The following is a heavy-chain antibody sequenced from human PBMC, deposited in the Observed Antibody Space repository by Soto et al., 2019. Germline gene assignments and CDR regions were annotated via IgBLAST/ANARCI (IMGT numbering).Heavy chain of an antibody. J-gene: IGHJ4*02. CDR3: ARERTPRYGFDY. D-gene: IGHD3-9*01. V-gene: IGHV4-59*01. CDR1: VGSISGYY. CDR2: SYYTGAT. Sequence: SETLSLTCTVSVGSISGYYWSWIRQSPGKGLEWIGCSYYTGATNYNPSLKSRVTLSVDTSKNQFSPTLSSATAADTAVYYCARERTPRYGFDYWAQATLVTVSS.